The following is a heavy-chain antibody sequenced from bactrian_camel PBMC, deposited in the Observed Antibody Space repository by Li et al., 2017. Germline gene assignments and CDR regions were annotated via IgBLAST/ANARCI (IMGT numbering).Heavy chain of an antibody. D-gene: IGHD6*01. Sequence: HVQLVESGGGSVETGGSLTLSCAASGYTYDISCMGWFRQAPGKEREVVALIYRGGGNTYYADSVKGRFTISQDNAKNTVYLQMNSLQPEDTAIYYCAADPRYGGSLAAADFRIWGQGTQVTVS. CDR2: IYRGGGNT. J-gene: IGHJ4*01. V-gene: IGHV3S53*01. CDR3: AADPRYGGSLAAADFRI. CDR1: GYTYDISC.